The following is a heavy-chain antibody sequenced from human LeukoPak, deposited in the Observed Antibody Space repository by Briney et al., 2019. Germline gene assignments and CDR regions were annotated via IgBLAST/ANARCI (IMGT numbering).Heavy chain of an antibody. Sequence: GESLKISCQGFGYSFTSYWIGWVRQMPGKGMEWMGVIYPGNSRIRYNPSFQGQVTISVDKSISTAYLQWVSLRASDSAMYYCACRDLTSTWSFPWGQGTLVTVSS. V-gene: IGHV5-51*01. J-gene: IGHJ5*02. D-gene: IGHD6-13*01. CDR2: IYPGNSRI. CDR1: GYSFTSYW. CDR3: ACRDLTSTWSFP.